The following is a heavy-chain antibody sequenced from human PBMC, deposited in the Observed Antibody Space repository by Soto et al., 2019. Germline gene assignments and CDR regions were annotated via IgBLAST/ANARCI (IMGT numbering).Heavy chain of an antibody. V-gene: IGHV4-34*01. CDR3: ARVSWFGEDFDL. CDR2: INHSGST. CDR1: GGSFSGYY. D-gene: IGHD3-10*01. J-gene: IGHJ2*01. Sequence: QVQLQQWGAGLLKPSETLSLTCAVYGGSFSGYYWSWIRQPPGKGLEWIGEINHSGSTNYNPSLKRRVTISVDTSKNQFSLKLSSVTAADTAVYFCARVSWFGEDFDLWGRGTLVTVSS.